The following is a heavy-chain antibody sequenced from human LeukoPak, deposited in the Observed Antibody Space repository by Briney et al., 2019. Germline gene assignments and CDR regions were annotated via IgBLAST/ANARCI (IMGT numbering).Heavy chain of an antibody. J-gene: IGHJ4*02. Sequence: ASVKVSCKASGYTFTGHYIHWVRQAPGQGVEWMGWVNPNSGGTNYAQQFQGRVTMTRDASISTAYMELNRLKSDDTAVYYCARERDTSAWTDFDYWGQGTLVTVSS. CDR2: VNPNSGGT. CDR1: GYTFTGHY. D-gene: IGHD6-19*01. V-gene: IGHV1-2*02. CDR3: ARERDTSAWTDFDY.